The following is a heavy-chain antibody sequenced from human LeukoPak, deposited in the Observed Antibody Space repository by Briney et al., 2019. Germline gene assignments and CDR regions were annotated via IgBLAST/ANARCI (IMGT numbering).Heavy chain of an antibody. CDR3: ASGAWATRLHS. J-gene: IGHJ4*02. V-gene: IGHV4-34*12. D-gene: IGHD5-24*01. Sequence: PSETLSLTCAVYGESLNYYYWSWIRQSPEKGLEWIGEVFDGKTTNYNPSLKSRVTISAVTSSNQSSLNLKSVTAADTAVYYCASGAWATRLHSWAQGTLVIVSS. CDR2: VFDGKTT. CDR1: GESLNYYY.